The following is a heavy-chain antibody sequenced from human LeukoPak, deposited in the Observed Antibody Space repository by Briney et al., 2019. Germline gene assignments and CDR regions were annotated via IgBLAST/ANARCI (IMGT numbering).Heavy chain of an antibody. CDR3: ARNNVLRYFDWLSYGMDV. CDR2: IYYSGST. Sequence: PSETLSLTCTVSGGSISSYYWSWIRQPPGKGLEWIGYIYYSGSTNYNPSLKSRVTISVDTSKNQFSLKLSSVTAADTAVYYCARNNVLRYFDWLSYGMDVWGQGTTVTVSS. D-gene: IGHD3-9*01. CDR1: GGSISSYY. J-gene: IGHJ6*02. V-gene: IGHV4-59*01.